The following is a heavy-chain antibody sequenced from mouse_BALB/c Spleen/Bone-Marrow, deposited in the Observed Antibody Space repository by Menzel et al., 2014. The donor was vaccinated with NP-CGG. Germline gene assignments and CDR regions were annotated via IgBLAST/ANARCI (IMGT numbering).Heavy chain of an antibody. CDR1: GFSFSNYG. V-gene: IGHV5-9-2*01. D-gene: IGHD2-4*01. J-gene: IGHJ3*01. Sequence: VQLKESGGGLVKSGGSLKLSCAVSGFSFSNYGMSWVRQTPEKRLEWVATISGDGRYTFYSDSVKGRFTISRDNAKNNLYLQLSSLRSEDTALYYCARHAYYDQTEVSFVYWGQGTLVTVSA. CDR2: ISGDGRYT. CDR3: ARHAYYDQTEVSFVY.